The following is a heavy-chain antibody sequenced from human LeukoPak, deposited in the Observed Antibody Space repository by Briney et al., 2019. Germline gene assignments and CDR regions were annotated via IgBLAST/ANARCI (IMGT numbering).Heavy chain of an antibody. J-gene: IGHJ4*02. V-gene: IGHV4-39*01. CDR1: GGSISSSSYY. Sequence: SETLSLTCTVSGGSISSSSYYWGWIRQPPGKGLEWIGSIYYSGSTYYNPSLKSRVTISVDTSKNQFSLKLSSVTAADTAVYYCASMYYDFWSGYSPYYFDYWGQGTLVTVSS. D-gene: IGHD3-3*01. CDR3: ASMYYDFWSGYSPYYFDY. CDR2: IYYSGST.